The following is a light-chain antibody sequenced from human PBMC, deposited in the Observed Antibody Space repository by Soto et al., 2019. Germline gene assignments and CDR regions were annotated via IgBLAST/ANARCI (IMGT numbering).Light chain of an antibody. Sequence: QSALTQPASVSGSPGQSVTIPCTGTNSDLGNYKYVSWYQQYPGKPPQLLIYEVTNRPLRVSNRFSGSKSGNTASLTISGLQAEDEADYYCSSYTTTITVFGGGTKVTVL. CDR3: SSYTTTITV. CDR1: NSDLGNYKY. V-gene: IGLV2-14*01. CDR2: EVT. J-gene: IGLJ3*02.